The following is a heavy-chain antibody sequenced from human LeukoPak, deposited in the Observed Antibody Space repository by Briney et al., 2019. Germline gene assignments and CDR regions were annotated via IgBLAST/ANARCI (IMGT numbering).Heavy chain of an antibody. CDR1: GGSISSGDYY. Sequence: SQTLSLTCTVSGGSISSGDYYWSWIRQPPGKGLEWIGYIYYSGSTYYNPSLKSRVTISVDTSKNQFSLKLSSVTAADTAVYYCARAAVTYYSDSSGYYAFDYWGQGTLVTVSS. V-gene: IGHV4-30-4*01. J-gene: IGHJ4*02. CDR2: IYYSGST. D-gene: IGHD3-22*01. CDR3: ARAAVTYYSDSSGYYAFDY.